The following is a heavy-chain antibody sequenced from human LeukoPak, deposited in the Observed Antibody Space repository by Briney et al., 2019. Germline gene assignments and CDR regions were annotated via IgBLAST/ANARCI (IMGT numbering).Heavy chain of an antibody. V-gene: IGHV5-51*01. Sequence: GESLKISCKGSGYSFTSYWIGWVRQMPGKGVEWMGIIYPGDSDTRYSPSFQGQVTISADKSISTAYLQWSSLKASDTAMYYCASGLSRSFANFDYWGQGTLVTVSS. CDR1: GYSFTSYW. CDR3: ASGLSRSFANFDY. CDR2: IYPGDSDT. D-gene: IGHD3-16*02. J-gene: IGHJ4*02.